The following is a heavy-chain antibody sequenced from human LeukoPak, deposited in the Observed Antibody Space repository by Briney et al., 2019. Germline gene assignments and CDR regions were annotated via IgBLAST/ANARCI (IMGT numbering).Heavy chain of an antibody. J-gene: IGHJ4*02. D-gene: IGHD1-1*01. CDR1: GFTFSSYS. CDR2: IRSNGETV. Sequence: GGSLGLSCAASGFTFSSYSMNWVRQAPGKGLEWVSAIRSNGETVYNADSVKGRFTISRDNSRQTLFLQMSSLRVEDTATYYCAKGQELDDGVFDSWGQGTLVTVSS. V-gene: IGHV3-23*01. CDR3: AKGQELDDGVFDS.